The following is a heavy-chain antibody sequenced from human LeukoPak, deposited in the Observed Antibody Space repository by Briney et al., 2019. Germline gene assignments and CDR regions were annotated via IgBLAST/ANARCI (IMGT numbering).Heavy chain of an antibody. V-gene: IGHV3-23*01. Sequence: GSLRLSCAASGFTFSSYAMSWVRQAPGKGLEWVSAISGSGGSTYYADSVKGRFTISRDNSKNTLYLQMNSLRAEDTAVYHCAKGAGYSYGWDYWGQGTLVTVSS. CDR1: GFTFSSYA. CDR3: AKGAGYSYGWDY. D-gene: IGHD5-18*01. CDR2: ISGSGGST. J-gene: IGHJ4*02.